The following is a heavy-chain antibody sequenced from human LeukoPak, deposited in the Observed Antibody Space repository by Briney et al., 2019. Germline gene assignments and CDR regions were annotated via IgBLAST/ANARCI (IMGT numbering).Heavy chain of an antibody. V-gene: IGHV1-2*02. CDR3: ARDPIYVWGSYR. CDR2: INPNSGGT. J-gene: IGHJ4*02. Sequence: ASVKGSCKASGYTFTGYYMHWVRQAPGQGLEWMGWINPNSGGTNYAQKFQGRVTMTRDTSISTAYMELSRLRSDDTAVYYCARDPIYVWGSYRWGQGTLVTVSS. CDR1: GYTFTGYY. D-gene: IGHD3-16*02.